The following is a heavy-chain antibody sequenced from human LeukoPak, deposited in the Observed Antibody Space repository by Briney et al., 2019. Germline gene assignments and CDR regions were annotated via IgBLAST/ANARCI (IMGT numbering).Heavy chain of an antibody. CDR2: IYYSGSA. CDR3: ARHPSKSSGSYYGAFDI. CDR1: GDSISSYY. D-gene: IGHD1-26*01. V-gene: IGHV4-59*08. J-gene: IGHJ3*02. Sequence: SETLSLTCTVFGDSISSYYWSWIRQPPGKGLEWLGYIYYSGSANYNPSLKSRVTISIDTSKNQFSLKLTSVTAADTAVYYCARHPSKSSGSYYGAFDIWGQGTMVTVSS.